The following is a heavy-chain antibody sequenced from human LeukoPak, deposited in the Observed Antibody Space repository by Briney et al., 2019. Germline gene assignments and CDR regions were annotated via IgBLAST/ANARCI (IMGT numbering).Heavy chain of an antibody. V-gene: IGHV4-34*01. J-gene: IGHJ4*02. D-gene: IGHD1-26*01. Sequence: SQTLSLTCAVSGASFSGYYWSWIRQPPGKGLEWIGEINHSGSTNYNPSLKSRVTISVDTSKNQFSLKLSSVTAADTAVYYCGRGGVGARSHYFDYWGQGTLVTVSS. CDR3: GRGGVGARSHYFDY. CDR1: GASFSGYY. CDR2: INHSGST.